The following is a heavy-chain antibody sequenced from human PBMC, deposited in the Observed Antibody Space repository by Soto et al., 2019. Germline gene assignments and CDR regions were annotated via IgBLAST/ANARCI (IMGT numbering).Heavy chain of an antibody. CDR2: IYPGDSYT. CDR1: GDSFTSYC. J-gene: IGHJ4*02. Sequence: PRESLKISCNVSGDSFTSYCIVWVRQMPGKGLEWMGIIYPGDSYTRYSPSFQGQVTISADKSISTAYLQWSSLKASDTAMYYCASLYSYYFDYWGQGTLVTVS. V-gene: IGHV5-51*01. CDR3: ASLYSYYFDY. D-gene: IGHD6-13*01.